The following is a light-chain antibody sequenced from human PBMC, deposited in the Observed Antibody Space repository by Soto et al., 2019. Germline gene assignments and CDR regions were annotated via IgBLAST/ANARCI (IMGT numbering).Light chain of an antibody. CDR1: SSDVESYNL. J-gene: IGLJ1*01. CDR3: CSYAGSYTFYV. CDR2: DVS. Sequence: QSGLTQPASGSGSRGQSITISCTGTSSDVESYNLVSWYQQHPGKAPKVMIYDVSKRPSGVPDRFSGSKSGNTASLTLSGLQAEDEADYYCCSYAGSYTFYVFGTGTKVTVL. V-gene: IGLV2-11*01.